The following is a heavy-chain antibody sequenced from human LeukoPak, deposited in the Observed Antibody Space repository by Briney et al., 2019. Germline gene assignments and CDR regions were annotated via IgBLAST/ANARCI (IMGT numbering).Heavy chain of an antibody. CDR1: GGSFSGYY. V-gene: IGHV4-34*01. J-gene: IGHJ4*02. Sequence: SETLSLTCAVYGGSFSGYYWSWIRQPPGKGLEWIGEINHSGSTNYNPSLKSRVTISVDTSKNQFSLKLSSVTAADTAVYYCARVFLDDYGDPYFDYWGQGTLVTVSS. CDR2: INHSGST. CDR3: ARVFLDDYGDPYFDY. D-gene: IGHD4-17*01.